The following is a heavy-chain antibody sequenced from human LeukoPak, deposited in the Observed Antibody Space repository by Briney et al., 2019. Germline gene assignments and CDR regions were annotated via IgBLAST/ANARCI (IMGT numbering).Heavy chain of an antibody. D-gene: IGHD3-10*01. CDR3: ARGGYYGSGNDFRFDP. Sequence: SETLSLTCTVSGGSISSYYWSWIRQPPGKGLEWIGYIYYSGSTNYNPSLKSRVTISVDTSKNQFSLKLSSVTAADTAIYYCARGGYYGSGNDFRFDPWGQGTLVTVSS. CDR2: IYYSGST. J-gene: IGHJ5*02. CDR1: GGSISSYY. V-gene: IGHV4-59*01.